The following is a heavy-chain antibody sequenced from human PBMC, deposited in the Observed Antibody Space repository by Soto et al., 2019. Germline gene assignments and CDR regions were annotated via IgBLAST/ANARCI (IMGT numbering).Heavy chain of an antibody. CDR3: AKRSSSSTFDY. CDR2: ISGSDDST. J-gene: IGHJ4*02. D-gene: IGHD6-6*01. Sequence: GESLKISCAAAGFTFSSYAMSWVRQAPGKGLEWVSVISGSDDSTYYADSVKGRFTISRDNSKNTLYLQMNSLRAEDTAVYYCAKRSSSSTFDYWGQGTLVTVSS. V-gene: IGHV3-23*01. CDR1: GFTFSSYA.